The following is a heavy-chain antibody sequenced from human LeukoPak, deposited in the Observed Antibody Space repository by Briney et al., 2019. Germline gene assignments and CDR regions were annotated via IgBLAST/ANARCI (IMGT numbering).Heavy chain of an antibody. CDR1: VGSVSSATYY. Sequence: SETLSLTCTVSVGSVSSATYYWTCIRQPPGKGLEWIGYIYYTVSTTYKPSLKSRVTISMDTSKNQFSLKLSSVTAADTAMYYCAGAPNTAYFDYWGQGTLATVSS. V-gene: IGHV4-61*01. J-gene: IGHJ4*02. CDR3: AGAPNTAYFDY. CDR2: IYYTVST.